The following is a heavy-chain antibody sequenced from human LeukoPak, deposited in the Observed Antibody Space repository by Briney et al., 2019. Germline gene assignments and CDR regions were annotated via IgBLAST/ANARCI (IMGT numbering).Heavy chain of an antibody. Sequence: ASVKVSCKASGYTFSTSGITWVRQAPGQGLEWMGWISAYDGNTNYAQKLQGRVTMTTDTSTGTAYMELRSLTSDDTAVYYCARGPPQELYDILTGELRFDPWGQGTLVTVSS. V-gene: IGHV1-18*01. CDR3: ARGPPQELYDILTGELRFDP. J-gene: IGHJ5*02. CDR1: GYTFSTSG. CDR2: ISAYDGNT. D-gene: IGHD3-9*01.